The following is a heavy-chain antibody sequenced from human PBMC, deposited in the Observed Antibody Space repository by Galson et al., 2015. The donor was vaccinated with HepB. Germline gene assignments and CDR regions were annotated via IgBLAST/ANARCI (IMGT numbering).Heavy chain of an antibody. J-gene: IGHJ4*02. CDR2: ISYDGSNK. V-gene: IGHV3-30-3*01. CDR1: GFTFSSYA. D-gene: IGHD3-3*01. CDR3: ARDGIFGVVIIQGALDY. Sequence: SLRLSCAASGFTFSSYAMHWVRQAPGKGLEWVAVISYDGSNKYYADSVKGRFTISRDNSKNTLYLQMNSLRAEDTAVYCCARDGIFGVVIIQGALDYWGQGTLVTVSS.